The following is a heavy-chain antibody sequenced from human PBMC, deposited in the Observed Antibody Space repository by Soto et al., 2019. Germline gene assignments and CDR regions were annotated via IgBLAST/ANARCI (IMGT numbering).Heavy chain of an antibody. CDR3: ARAAALRSWFDT. J-gene: IGHJ5*02. V-gene: IGHV4-31*02. CDR1: GGSISSGCYY. Sequence: PXQSLSLPWTVAGGSISSGCYYWSWIRQHPGKGLEWIGYIYYSGSTYYKPSLKSRVTISVDTSKNQFSLKLSSVTAADTAVYYCARAAALRSWFDTWAQGTLVTVSS. D-gene: IGHD6-13*01. CDR2: IYYSGST.